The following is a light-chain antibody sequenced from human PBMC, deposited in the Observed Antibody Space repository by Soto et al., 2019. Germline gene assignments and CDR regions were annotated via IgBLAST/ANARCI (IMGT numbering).Light chain of an antibody. J-gene: IGKJ1*01. CDR1: QSVGSD. V-gene: IGKV3-15*01. Sequence: EIVMTQSPVTLSVSPGERATLSCRASQSVGSDLVWYQQKPGQAPRLLMYGADTRATGIPARFSGSGSGTEFTLTISSLQSEDFALYYCQQYQNLWTFGQGTKVDIK. CDR3: QQYQNLWT. CDR2: GAD.